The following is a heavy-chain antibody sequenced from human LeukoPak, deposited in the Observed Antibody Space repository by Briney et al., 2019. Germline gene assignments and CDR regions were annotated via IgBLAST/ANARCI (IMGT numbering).Heavy chain of an antibody. CDR1: GYSISSGYY. V-gene: IGHV4-38-2*01. D-gene: IGHD3-3*01. Sequence: SETLSLTCAVSGYSISSGYYWGWIRQPPGKGLEWIGSIYHSGSTYYNPSLKSRVTISVDTSKNQFSLKLSSVTAADTAVYYCANPNYYDFWSGYYSIWGQGTMVTVSS. CDR3: ANPNYYDFWSGYYSI. J-gene: IGHJ3*02. CDR2: IYHSGST.